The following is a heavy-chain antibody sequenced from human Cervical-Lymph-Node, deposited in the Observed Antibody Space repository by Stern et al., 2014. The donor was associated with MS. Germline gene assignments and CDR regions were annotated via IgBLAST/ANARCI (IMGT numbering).Heavy chain of an antibody. CDR3: ARDQGGIADS. Sequence: VQLVESGADVMKPGASVKVSCKASGGSFSMVSISWVRQAPGQGLEWMGGLTTMFGTSDYAQKLQGRVTTTADVSTSTAYMELTSLRSEDTAVYFCARDQGGIADSWGQGTLVIVSS. V-gene: IGHV1-69*01. CDR2: LTTMFGTS. J-gene: IGHJ4*02. D-gene: IGHD6-13*01. CDR1: GGSFSMVS.